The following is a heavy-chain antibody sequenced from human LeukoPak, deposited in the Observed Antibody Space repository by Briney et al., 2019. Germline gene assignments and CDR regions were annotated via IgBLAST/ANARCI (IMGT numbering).Heavy chain of an antibody. J-gene: IGHJ4*02. CDR2: VSGHGGKT. CDR1: GFTFSSYA. V-gene: IGHV3-23*01. Sequence: GGSLRLSCAASGFTFSSYAMTWVRQAPGKGLEWVSAVSGHGGKTYYAESVKGRFTISRDNSNNILFLQINSLRAEDTALYYCAKANSGTSYYFDYWGQGTLVTVSS. CDR3: AKANSGTSYYFDY. D-gene: IGHD3-10*01.